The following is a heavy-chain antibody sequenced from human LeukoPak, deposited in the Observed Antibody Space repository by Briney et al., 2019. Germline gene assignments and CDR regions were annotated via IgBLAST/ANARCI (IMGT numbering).Heavy chain of an antibody. D-gene: IGHD6-25*01. V-gene: IGHV3-7*03. J-gene: IGHJ4*02. CDR3: VRAPHIAATSY. CDR1: GFSFNNYR. CDR2: IKQDGSEK. Sequence: GGALRLSCVASGFSFNNYRMTWVRQAPGKGLEWVANIKQDGSEKQYVDSVKGRFAISRDNAKKSLYLQINTLRAEDTAVYYCVRAPHIAATSYWGQGTLVTVSS.